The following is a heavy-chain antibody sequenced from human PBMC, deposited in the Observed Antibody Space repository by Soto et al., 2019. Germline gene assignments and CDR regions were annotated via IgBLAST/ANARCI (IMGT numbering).Heavy chain of an antibody. J-gene: IGHJ6*02. D-gene: IGHD1-7*01. CDR3: ARGGNWNYSAYYYYGMDV. Sequence: GASVKVSCKASGYTFTGYYMHWVRQAPGQGLEWMGWINPNSGGTNYAQKFQGWVTMTRDTSISTAYMELSRLRSDDTAVYYCARGGNWNYSAYYYYGMDVWGQGTTVTVSS. CDR1: GYTFTGYY. V-gene: IGHV1-2*04. CDR2: INPNSGGT.